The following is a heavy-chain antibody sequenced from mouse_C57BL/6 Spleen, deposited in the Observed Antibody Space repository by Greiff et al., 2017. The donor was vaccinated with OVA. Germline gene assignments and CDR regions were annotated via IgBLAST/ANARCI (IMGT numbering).Heavy chain of an antibody. CDR2: IWGVGST. D-gene: IGHD2-2*01. Sequence: VQRVESGPGLVAPSQSLSITCTVSGFSLTSYGVDWVRQSPGKGLEWLGVIWGVGSTNYNSALKSRLSISKDNSKSQVFLKMNSLQTDDTAMYYCARHYGYEGDYYAMDYWGQGTSVTVSS. CDR1: GFSLTSYG. J-gene: IGHJ4*01. V-gene: IGHV2-6*01. CDR3: ARHYGYEGDYYAMDY.